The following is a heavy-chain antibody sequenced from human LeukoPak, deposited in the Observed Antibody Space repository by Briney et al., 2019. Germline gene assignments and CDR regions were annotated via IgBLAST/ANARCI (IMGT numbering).Heavy chain of an antibody. CDR2: ISYDGSNK. V-gene: IGHV3-30-3*01. D-gene: IGHD3-22*01. CDR1: GFTFSSYA. J-gene: IGHJ4*02. Sequence: PGGSLRLSCAASGFTFSSYAMHWVRQAPGKGLEWVAVISYDGSNKYYADSVKGRFTISRDNSKNTLYLQMNSLRAEDTAVYYCAREGFNDSRELDYWGQGTLVTVSS. CDR3: AREGFNDSRELDY.